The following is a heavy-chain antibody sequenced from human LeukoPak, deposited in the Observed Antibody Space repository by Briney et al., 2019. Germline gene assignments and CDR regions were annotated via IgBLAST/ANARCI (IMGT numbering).Heavy chain of an antibody. J-gene: IGHJ3*02. V-gene: IGHV4-34*01. CDR3: ARGPYYDSSGYYSRGAFDI. D-gene: IGHD3-22*01. CDR1: GGSFSGYY. Sequence: PSETLSLTCAVYGGSFSGYYWSWIRQPPGKGLEWIGEINHSGSTNYNPSLKSRVTISVDTSKNQFSLKLSSVTAADTAVYYCARGPYYDSSGYYSRGAFDIWGQGTMVTVSS. CDR2: INHSGST.